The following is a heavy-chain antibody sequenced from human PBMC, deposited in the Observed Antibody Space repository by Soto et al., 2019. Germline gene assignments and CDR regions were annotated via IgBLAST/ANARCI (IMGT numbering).Heavy chain of an antibody. D-gene: IGHD6-13*01. CDR1: GFTFSSYW. J-gene: IGHJ3*01. CDR3: GGDERFKQHDDFDV. CDR2: IKQDGSEK. V-gene: IGHV3-7*03. Sequence: GGSLRLSCAASGFTFSSYWMSWVRQAPGKGLEWVANIKQDGSEKYYVDSVKGRFTISRDNARNSLYLQMNSLRAEDTAVYYCGGDERFKQHDDFDVWGQGTMVTVSS.